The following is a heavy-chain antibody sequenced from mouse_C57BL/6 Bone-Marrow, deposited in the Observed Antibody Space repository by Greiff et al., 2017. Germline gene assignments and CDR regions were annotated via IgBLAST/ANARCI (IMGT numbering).Heavy chain of an antibody. CDR2: IRNKANNHAT. D-gene: IGHD1-1*01. V-gene: IGHV6-6*01. Sequence: EVKLQESGGGLVQPGGSMKLSCAASGFTFSDAWMDWVRQSPEKGLEWVAEIRNKANNHATYYAESVKGRFTISRDDSKSSVYLQMNSLRAEDTGIYYCTRTITTVVPRLYAMDYWGQGTSVTVSS. CDR3: TRTITTVVPRLYAMDY. J-gene: IGHJ4*01. CDR1: GFTFSDAW.